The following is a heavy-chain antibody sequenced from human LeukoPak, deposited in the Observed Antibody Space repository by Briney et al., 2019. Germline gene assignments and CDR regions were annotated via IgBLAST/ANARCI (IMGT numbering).Heavy chain of an antibody. J-gene: IGHJ5*02. D-gene: IGHD2-2*02. CDR1: GYTSTSYG. CDR3: ARVLSVPLLPHCSSTSCYRWFDP. V-gene: IGHV1-18*01. CDR2: ISAYNGNT. Sequence: ASVKVSCKASGYTSTSYGISWVRQAPGQGLEWMGWISAYNGNTSYAQKLQGRVTMTTDTSTSTAYMELRSLRSDDTAVYYCARVLSVPLLPHCSSTSCYRWFDPWGQGTLVTVSS.